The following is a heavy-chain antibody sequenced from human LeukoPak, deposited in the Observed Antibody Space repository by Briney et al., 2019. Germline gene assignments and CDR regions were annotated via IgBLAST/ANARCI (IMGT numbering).Heavy chain of an antibody. J-gene: IGHJ5*02. V-gene: IGHV4-59*01. CDR3: ATGAGGWFDP. Sequence: SETLSLTCTVSGDSISSYYCNWIRQPPGKGLEWIGYIYYIGSTNYNPSLKSRVTISVETSKNQFSLKLNSVTAADTAVYYCATGAGGWFDPWGQGTLVTVSS. CDR1: GDSISSYY. CDR2: IYYIGST.